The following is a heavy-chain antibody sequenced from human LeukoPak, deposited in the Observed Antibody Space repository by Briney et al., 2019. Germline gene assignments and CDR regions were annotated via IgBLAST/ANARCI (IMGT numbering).Heavy chain of an antibody. Sequence: SETLSLTCAVSGYSVSSGYYWGWIRQPPGKGLEWIGSISHSGSAYYNPSLKSRVTISVDTSKNQFSLRLSSVTAADTAVYYCAKEWLLYSVFDPWGQGTLVTVS. CDR1: GYSVSSGYY. D-gene: IGHD3-3*01. V-gene: IGHV4-38-2*02. J-gene: IGHJ5*02. CDR3: AKEWLLYSVFDP. CDR2: ISHSGSA.